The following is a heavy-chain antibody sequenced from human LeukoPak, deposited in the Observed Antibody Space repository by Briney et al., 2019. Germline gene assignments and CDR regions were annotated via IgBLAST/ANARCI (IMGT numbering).Heavy chain of an antibody. V-gene: IGHV3-11*04. Sequence: GGSLRLSCAASGFTFSDYYMSWIRQAPGKGLEWVSYISSSGSTIYYTDSVKGRFTISRDNAKNSLYLQMNSLRAEDTAVYYCARVGGYCSSTSCSPHGGYYYYMDVWGKGTTVTVSS. CDR3: ARVGGYCSSTSCSPHGGYYYYMDV. CDR1: GFTFSDYY. CDR2: ISSSGSTI. D-gene: IGHD2-2*01. J-gene: IGHJ6*03.